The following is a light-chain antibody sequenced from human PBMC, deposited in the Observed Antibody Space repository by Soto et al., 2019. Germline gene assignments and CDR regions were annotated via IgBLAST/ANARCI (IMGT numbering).Light chain of an antibody. CDR3: QQFCSSPLFT. CDR2: GAS. J-gene: IGKJ3*01. CDR1: QSVSSIY. V-gene: IGKV3-20*01. Sequence: EIVLTKSPGTLSLCPGERATLSCRASQSVSSIYLAWYQQKPGQAPRLLIYGASSRATGIPDRFSGSGFRTDFTLTISRLEPEDFAVYYCQQFCSSPLFTFGPGTKVDVK.